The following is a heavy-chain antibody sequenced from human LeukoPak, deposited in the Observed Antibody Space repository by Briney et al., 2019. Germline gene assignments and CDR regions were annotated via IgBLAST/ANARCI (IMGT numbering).Heavy chain of an antibody. CDR3: ARRGGGNPRWFDP. CDR2: ISYDESHK. D-gene: IGHD4-23*01. V-gene: IGHV3-30*03. CDR1: GFTFSSYE. J-gene: IGHJ5*02. Sequence: AGGSLRLSCAASGFTFSSYEMNWVRQAPGKGLEWVALISYDESHKYYADSVKGRFTISRDNSKNTLYLQMNSLRAEDTAVYYCARRGGGNPRWFDPWGQGTLVTVSS.